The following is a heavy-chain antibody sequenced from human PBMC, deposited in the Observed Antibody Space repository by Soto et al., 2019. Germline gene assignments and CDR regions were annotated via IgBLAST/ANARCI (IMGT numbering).Heavy chain of an antibody. V-gene: IGHV1-2*02. CDR1: GYSFTDFY. J-gene: IGHJ4*02. D-gene: IGHD1-1*01. CDR2: INPSSGGT. Sequence: ASVKVSRKASGYSFTDFYIHWVRQAPGRGLEWMGWINPSSGGTNYAQQFQGRVTLTRDTSISTAYMELSSLTSDDTAVYHCARKGNAYDYWGQGTLVTVSS. CDR3: ARKGNAYDY.